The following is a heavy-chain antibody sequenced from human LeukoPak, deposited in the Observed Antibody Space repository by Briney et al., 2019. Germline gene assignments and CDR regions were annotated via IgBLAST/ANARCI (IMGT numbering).Heavy chain of an antibody. D-gene: IGHD6-19*01. V-gene: IGHV4-59*01. CDR2: IYGSGNT. Sequence: SETLSLTCSVSGASISSWYWSWIRQPPGKGLEWIGYIYGSGNTNYNPSLKSRVTMSIDTSKNQFSLKLTSVTAADTATYYCARETSLAGFASGLGFNYWGQGILVTVSS. CDR3: ARETSLAGFASGLGFNY. J-gene: IGHJ4*02. CDR1: GASISSWY.